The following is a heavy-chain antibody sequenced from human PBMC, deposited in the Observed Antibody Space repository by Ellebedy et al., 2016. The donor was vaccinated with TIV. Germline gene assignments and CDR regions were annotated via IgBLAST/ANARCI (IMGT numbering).Heavy chain of an antibody. CDR2: IKSKTDGGTT. Sequence: GESLKISCAASGLSFSKAWMSWVRQAPGKGLEWVGRIKSKTDGGTTDYAAPVKGRFTISRDESKNTLYLQMNSLKTEDTAVYYCTTDDRMGRYGMDVWGQGTTVTVSS. D-gene: IGHD3-16*01. V-gene: IGHV3-15*01. J-gene: IGHJ6*02. CDR1: GLSFSKAW. CDR3: TTDDRMGRYGMDV.